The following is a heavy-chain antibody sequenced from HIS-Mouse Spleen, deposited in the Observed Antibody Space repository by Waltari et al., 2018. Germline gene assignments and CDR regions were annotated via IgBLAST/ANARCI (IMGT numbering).Heavy chain of an antibody. CDR2: IYSGGST. Sequence: EVQLVETGGGLIQPGGSLRLSCAASGFTVSGNYMSWARHAPGKGLEWVSVIYSGGSTYYADSVKGRFTISRDNSKNTLYLQMNSLRAEDTAVYYCARHYYYGSGSYYFDYWGQGTLVTVSS. J-gene: IGHJ4*02. CDR3: ARHYYYGSGSYYFDY. V-gene: IGHV3-53*02. D-gene: IGHD3-10*01. CDR1: GFTVSGNY.